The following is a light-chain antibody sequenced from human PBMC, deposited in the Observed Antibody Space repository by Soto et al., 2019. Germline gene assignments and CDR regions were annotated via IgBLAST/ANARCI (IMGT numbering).Light chain of an antibody. Sequence: AIQLTQSPSSLSASVGDRVTITCRASQDIRGALAWYQQKPGKAPKMLIYDVSILESGVPSRFSGSSSGTDFTLTISSLQPVDFATYYCQQFNSYPITFGHGTRLEIK. J-gene: IGKJ5*01. CDR2: DVS. CDR3: QQFNSYPIT. V-gene: IGKV1-13*02. CDR1: QDIRGA.